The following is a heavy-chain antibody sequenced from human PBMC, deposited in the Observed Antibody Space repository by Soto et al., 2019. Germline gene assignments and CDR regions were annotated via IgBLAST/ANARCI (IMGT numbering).Heavy chain of an antibody. CDR1: GFTFSSYA. CDR3: ARDGTLRDGEVYFDY. J-gene: IGHJ4*02. V-gene: IGHV3-48*03. CDR2: IGSSGGGI. D-gene: IGHD3-10*01. Sequence: LRLSCAASGFTFSSYAMHWVRQAPGRGLEWVSYIGSSGGGIHYADSVKGRFTISRDNAKNSLYLEMNSLRAEDTAVYYCARDGTLRDGEVYFDYWGQGTLVTVSS.